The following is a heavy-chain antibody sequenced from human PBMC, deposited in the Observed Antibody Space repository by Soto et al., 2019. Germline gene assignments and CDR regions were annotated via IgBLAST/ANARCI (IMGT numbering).Heavy chain of an antibody. CDR2: IIPILGIA. CDR3: ARADVLRYFGGGMDV. D-gene: IGHD3-9*01. V-gene: IGHV1-69*02. Sequence: QVPLVQSGAEVKKPGSSVKVSCKASGGTFSSYTISWVRQAPGQGLEWMGRIIPILGIANYAQKFQGRVTITADKSTSTAYMELSSLRSEDTAVYYCARADVLRYFGGGMDVWGQGTTVTVSS. J-gene: IGHJ6*02. CDR1: GGTFSSYT.